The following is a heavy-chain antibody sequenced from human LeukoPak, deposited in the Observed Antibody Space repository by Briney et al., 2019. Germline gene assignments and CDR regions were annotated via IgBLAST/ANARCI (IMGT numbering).Heavy chain of an antibody. Sequence: PSETLSLTCTVSGGSISSYYWSWIRQPPGKGLEWIGYIYYSGSTNYNPSLKSRVTISVDTSKNQFSLKLSSVTAADTAVYYCARARWDYGGNSSERWGQGTLVTVSS. CDR2: IYYSGST. CDR1: GGSISSYY. D-gene: IGHD4-23*01. V-gene: IGHV4-59*12. CDR3: ARARWDYGGNSSER. J-gene: IGHJ4*02.